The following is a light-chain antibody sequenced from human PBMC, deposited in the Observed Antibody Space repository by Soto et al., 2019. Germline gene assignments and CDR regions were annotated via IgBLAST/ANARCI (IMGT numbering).Light chain of an antibody. CDR1: QSVSNNY. V-gene: IGKV3-20*01. CDR2: GAS. Sequence: EVVLTQSPGTLSLSPGERATLSCRASQSVSNNYLAWYQQKPGQAPRLLIYGASTRATGVPDRFSGSGSGTEFTLNISRLEPEDFVLFYCHQYSSSPRTFGQGTRVEVK. J-gene: IGKJ1*01. CDR3: HQYSSSPRT.